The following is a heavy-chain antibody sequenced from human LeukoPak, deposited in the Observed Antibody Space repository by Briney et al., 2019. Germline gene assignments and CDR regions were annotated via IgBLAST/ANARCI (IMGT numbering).Heavy chain of an antibody. CDR2: ISGSGAGK. CDR3: AKAAYGDYAGAFDI. V-gene: IGHV3-23*01. D-gene: IGHD4-17*01. J-gene: IGHJ3*02. Sequence: PGGSLRLSRAASGFTFSTYAMTWVRQAPGKGLDWVSSISGSGAGKFYAAPVKGRFTTSRDNSKNTLFVQMNNLRAEDTAVYYCAKAAYGDYAGAFDIWGQGTMVIVSS. CDR1: GFTFSTYA.